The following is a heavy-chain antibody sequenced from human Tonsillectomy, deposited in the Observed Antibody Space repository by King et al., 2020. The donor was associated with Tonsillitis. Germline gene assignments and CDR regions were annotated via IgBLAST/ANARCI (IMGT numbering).Heavy chain of an antibody. Sequence: VQLQESGPGLVKPSGTLSLTCAVSGGSISSSNWWSWVRQPPGKGLEWIGEIYHSGSTNYNPSLKSRVTISVDKSKNQFSLKLSSVTAADTAVYYCANGIRQPYYDSSGYYYYYYGMDVWGQGTTVTVSS. CDR2: IYHSGST. V-gene: IGHV4-4*02. CDR3: ANGIRQPYYDSSGYYYYYYGMDV. J-gene: IGHJ6*02. CDR1: GGSISSSNW. D-gene: IGHD3-22*01.